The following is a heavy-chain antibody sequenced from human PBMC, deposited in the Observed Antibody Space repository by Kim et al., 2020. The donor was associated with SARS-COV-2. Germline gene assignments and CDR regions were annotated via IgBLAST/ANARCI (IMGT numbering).Heavy chain of an antibody. D-gene: IGHD4-4*01. Sequence: DSVKGRFTISRDNSKNTLYLQMNSLRAEDTAVYYCAKEDSNYDVIGALDYWGQGTLVTVSS. V-gene: IGHV3-23*01. J-gene: IGHJ4*02. CDR3: AKEDSNYDVIGALDY.